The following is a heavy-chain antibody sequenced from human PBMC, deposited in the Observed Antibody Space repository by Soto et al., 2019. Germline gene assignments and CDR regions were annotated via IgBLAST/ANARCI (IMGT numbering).Heavy chain of an antibody. Sequence: SGTLSLTCAASGYSISSGCFWGWIRQPPGKGLEWIGNMYHDGNTHYNPSLKSRVTMSVDTAKNQYSLKLNSVTAADTAVYYCAKESYSGYHSYDYWGQGILVTVSS. D-gene: IGHD5-12*01. CDR1: GYSISSGCF. V-gene: IGHV4-38-2*02. CDR2: MYHDGNT. J-gene: IGHJ4*02. CDR3: AKESYSGYHSYDY.